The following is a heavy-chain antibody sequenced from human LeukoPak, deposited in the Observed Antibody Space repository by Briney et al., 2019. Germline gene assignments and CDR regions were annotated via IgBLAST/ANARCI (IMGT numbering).Heavy chain of an antibody. J-gene: IGHJ4*02. CDR1: GGSFSGYY. CDR2: INHSGST. CDR3: ARGLRLPMVRGTFDY. V-gene: IGHV4-34*01. Sequence: SETLSLTCAVYGGSFSGYYWSWIRQPPGKGLEWIGEINHSGSTNYNPSLKSRVTISVDTSKNQFSLKLSSVTAADTAVYYCARGLRLPMVRGTFDYWGQGTLVSVSS. D-gene: IGHD3-10*01.